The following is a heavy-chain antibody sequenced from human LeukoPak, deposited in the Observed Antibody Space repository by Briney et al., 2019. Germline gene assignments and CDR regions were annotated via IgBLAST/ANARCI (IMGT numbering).Heavy chain of an antibody. CDR1: GFTFSTFW. CDR3: ARAAGEMATIRY. D-gene: IGHD5-24*01. V-gene: IGHV3-74*01. Sequence: GGSLRLSCATSGFTFSTFWMHWVRQAPGKGLVWVSRINHDGSSTNYADSVKGRFTISRDNAKNTLHLQMNSLRADDTAVYYCARAAGEMATIRYWGQGTLVTVSS. CDR2: INHDGSST. J-gene: IGHJ4*02.